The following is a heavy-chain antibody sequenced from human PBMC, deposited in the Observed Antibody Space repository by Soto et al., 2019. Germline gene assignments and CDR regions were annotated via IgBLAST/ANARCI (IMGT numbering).Heavy chain of an antibody. J-gene: IGHJ4*02. CDR3: AMHLYEYVWVSYRH. CDR1: GYIFKNYA. V-gene: IGHV1-69*01. CDR2: IIPVFGTP. D-gene: IGHD3-16*02. Sequence: QVQLVQSGAEVKETGSSVKVSCKSSGYIFKNYAVSWLRQAPGQGLEWMGGIIPVFGTPDYSQKFRGRVTITADESKSTVYMELRSLTSEDTAVYYCAMHLYEYVWVSYRHWGQGTLVTVSS.